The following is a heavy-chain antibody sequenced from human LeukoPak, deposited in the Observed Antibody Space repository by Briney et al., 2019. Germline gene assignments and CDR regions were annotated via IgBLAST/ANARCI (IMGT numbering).Heavy chain of an antibody. CDR2: ISGDGGRT. J-gene: IGHJ4*02. D-gene: IGHD5/OR15-5a*01. CDR3: AKDVSGSIDS. Sequence: GSLILSCAASGFIFSDYNMHWVRQVPGKGLEWVSIISGDGGRTSYADSVKGRVTISRDNSKNSLYLQMNSLRTEDTAFYYCAKDVSGSIDSWGQGTLVTVSS. V-gene: IGHV3-43*02. CDR1: GFIFSDYN.